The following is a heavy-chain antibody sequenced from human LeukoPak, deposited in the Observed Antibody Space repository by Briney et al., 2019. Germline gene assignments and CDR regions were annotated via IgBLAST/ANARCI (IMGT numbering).Heavy chain of an antibody. CDR3: ASPSPYSGSYTV. V-gene: IGHV1-18*01. CDR1: GYTFTSYG. CDR2: NSGYNGNT. Sequence: ASVKVSCKASGYTFTSYGINWVRQAPGQGPEWMGWNSGYNGNTNYAQKLQGRVTMTTDTSTSTAYMELRSLESDDTAMYYCASPSPYSGSYTVWGQGTLVTVSS. J-gene: IGHJ4*02. D-gene: IGHD1-26*01.